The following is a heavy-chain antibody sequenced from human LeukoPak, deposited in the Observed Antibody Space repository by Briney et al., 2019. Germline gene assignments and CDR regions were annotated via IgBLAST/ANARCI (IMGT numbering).Heavy chain of an antibody. J-gene: IGHJ4*02. V-gene: IGHV3-9*01. CDR1: GFTFDDYA. D-gene: IGHD6-13*01. Sequence: PGGSLRLSCAASGFTFDDYAIHWIRQAPGKGLEWVSGISWNSGSMGYADSVKGRFTISRDNAKNSLYLQVNSLRAEDTALYYCAKDALIAAAGSYFDYWGQGTLVTVSS. CDR3: AKDALIAAAGSYFDY. CDR2: ISWNSGSM.